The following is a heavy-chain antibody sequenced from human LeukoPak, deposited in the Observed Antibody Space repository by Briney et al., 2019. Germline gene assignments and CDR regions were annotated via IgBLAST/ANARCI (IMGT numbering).Heavy chain of an antibody. D-gene: IGHD3-22*01. CDR2: IHYSGST. CDR1: GDSISSYY. CDR3: ARWGYFDSSGCFVAEY. J-gene: IGHJ4*02. V-gene: IGHV4-59*01. Sequence: SETLSLTCTVSGDSISSYYWNWIRQPPGKGLEYIGWIHYSGSTDYNPSLKSRVAISLDRSKRQLSLNLRSVTAADTAVYYCARWGYFDSSGCFVAEYRGQGTLVTVSS.